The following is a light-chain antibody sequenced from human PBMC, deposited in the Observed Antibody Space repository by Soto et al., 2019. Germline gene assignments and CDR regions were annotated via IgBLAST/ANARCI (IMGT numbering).Light chain of an antibody. CDR1: NNDIGGYNS. J-gene: IGLJ2*01. Sequence: QSALTQPASVSGSPGQSITISCTGSNNDIGGYNSVSWYQPHPDKAPKLLIFGVTNRPSGVSDRFSGSKSGNTASLTISALQAEDEADYYCTSYTSVTIVVFGGGTKLTVL. CDR2: GVT. CDR3: TSYTSVTIVV. V-gene: IGLV2-14*01.